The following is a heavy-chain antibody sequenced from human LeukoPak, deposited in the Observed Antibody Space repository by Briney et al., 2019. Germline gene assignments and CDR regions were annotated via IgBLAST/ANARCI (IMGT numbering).Heavy chain of an antibody. CDR2: IHKSGNT. J-gene: IGHJ2*01. CDR1: GDSISITNDY. D-gene: IGHD6-6*01. Sequence: SETLSLTCTVSGDSISITNDYWAWIRQPPGTGLEWIGSIHKSGNTYYTSSLESRVTVSVDTSKNHFSLKLVSVTVADTAVYYCARHRYDNTEYLIEYFDLWGRGTLVSVSS. CDR3: ARHRYDNTEYLIEYFDL. V-gene: IGHV4-39*01.